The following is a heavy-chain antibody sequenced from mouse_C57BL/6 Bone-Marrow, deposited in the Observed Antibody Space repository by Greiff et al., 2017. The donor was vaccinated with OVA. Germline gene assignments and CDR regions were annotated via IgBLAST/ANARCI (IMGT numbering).Heavy chain of an antibody. Sequence: DAGGGLVQPTGSLTLSCAASGFSFNTYAMNWVRQAPGKGLEWVARIRSKSNNYATYYADSVKDRFTISRDDSESMLYLQMNNLKTEDTAMYYCVRQKGYYAMDYWGQGTSVTVSS. CDR3: VRQKGYYAMDY. J-gene: IGHJ4*01. CDR2: IRSKSNNYAT. CDR1: GFSFNTYA. V-gene: IGHV10-1*01.